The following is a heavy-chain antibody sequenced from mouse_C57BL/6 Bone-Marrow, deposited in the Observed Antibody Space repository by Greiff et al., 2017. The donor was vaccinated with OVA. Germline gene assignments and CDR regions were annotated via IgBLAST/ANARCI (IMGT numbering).Heavy chain of an antibody. V-gene: IGHV1-69*01. J-gene: IGHJ3*01. D-gene: IGHD2-1*01. Sequence: QVQLQQPGAELVMPGASVKLSCKASGYTFTSYWMHWVKQRPGQGLEWIGEIDPSDSYTNYNQKFKGKSTLTVDKSSSTAYMQLSSLTSEDSAVYYFSYGNYGGFAYWGQGTLVTVSA. CDR2: IDPSDSYT. CDR1: GYTFTSYW. CDR3: SYGNYGGFAY.